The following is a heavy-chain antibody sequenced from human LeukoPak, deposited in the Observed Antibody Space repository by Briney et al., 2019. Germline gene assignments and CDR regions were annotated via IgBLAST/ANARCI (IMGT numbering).Heavy chain of an antibody. CDR2: IYHSGST. V-gene: IGHV4-59*01. CDR3: ARGGAARLHFQD. Sequence: SETLSLTCTVSGGSISTYYWNWIRQPPGKGLEWIGYIYHSGSTNYNPSLQSRVTISVDTSKNQFSLNLNSVTAADTAVYYCARGGAARLHFQDWGQGTLVTVSS. CDR1: GGSISTYY. J-gene: IGHJ1*01. D-gene: IGHD6-6*01.